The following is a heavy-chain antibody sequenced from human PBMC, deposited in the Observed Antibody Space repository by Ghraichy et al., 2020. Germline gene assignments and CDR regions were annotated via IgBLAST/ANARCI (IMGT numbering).Heavy chain of an antibody. CDR3: ARDPRGYSYGLPSRGGAFDI. J-gene: IGHJ3*02. CDR1: GGSFSAYY. Sequence: SETLSLTCAVYGGSFSAYYWSWIRQPPGKGLEWIGEIKHGGSTNYNPSLKSRVTISVDTSKNQFSLNLSSVTAADAAVYYCARDPRGYSYGLPSRGGAFDIWGQGTMVTVSS. CDR2: IKHGGST. V-gene: IGHV4-34*01. D-gene: IGHD5-18*01.